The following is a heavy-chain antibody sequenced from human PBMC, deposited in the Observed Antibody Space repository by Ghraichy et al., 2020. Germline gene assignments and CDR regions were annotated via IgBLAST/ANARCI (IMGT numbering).Heavy chain of an antibody. CDR2: IYHNGTT. Sequence: SETLSLTCAVFGGSFRGYYWNWIRQFPGRGLEWIGEIYHNGTTNYSPSLESRITMTTDTSKKQFSLKMSSVTSADTAVYYCARGYCSSTNCYGNFRYWGQGTLVTVSS. V-gene: IGHV4-34*01. CDR1: GGSFRGYY. CDR3: ARGYCSSTNCYGNFRY. J-gene: IGHJ4*02. D-gene: IGHD2-2*01.